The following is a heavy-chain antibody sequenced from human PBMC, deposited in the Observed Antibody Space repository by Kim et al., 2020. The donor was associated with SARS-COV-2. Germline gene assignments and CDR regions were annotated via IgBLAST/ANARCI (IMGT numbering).Heavy chain of an antibody. V-gene: IGHV4-4*02. Sequence: SETLSLTCDVSGDSITSSKWWTWVRQPPGQGLEWIAEIFHTGSTDYNPSLESRVTISVDKSNNHFSLRLSSVTAADTAIYYCAAHSGSVFDSWGRGTLVTVSS. D-gene: IGHD3-10*01. CDR3: AAHSGSVFDS. CDR2: IFHTGST. J-gene: IGHJ4*02. CDR1: GDSITSSKW.